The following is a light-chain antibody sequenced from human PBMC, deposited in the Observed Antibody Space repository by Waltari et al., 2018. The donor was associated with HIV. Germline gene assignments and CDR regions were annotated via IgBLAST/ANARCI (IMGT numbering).Light chain of an antibody. Sequence: QSVLTQPPSVSGTPGQHVTISCSGSWSAIDSNYVYWYKLTPGPNSQLLIYRTYLRPSGVPDRFSASKSGASATLAVSGLRSDDEADYYCSTWDGSLGAYVFGGGTKLTVL. CDR3: STWDGSLGAYV. J-gene: IGLJ3*02. CDR1: WSAIDSNY. CDR2: RTY. V-gene: IGLV1-47*01.